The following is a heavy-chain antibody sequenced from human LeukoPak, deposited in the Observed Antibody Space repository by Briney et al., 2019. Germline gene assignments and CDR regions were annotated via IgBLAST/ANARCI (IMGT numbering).Heavy chain of an antibody. D-gene: IGHD3-10*01. CDR2: ISSSSTYI. V-gene: IGHV3-21*01. J-gene: IGHJ4*02. CDR1: GFAFSSYN. Sequence: GGSLRLSCAASGFAFSSYNMNGVRQAPGKGLEWVSSISSSSTYIYYADSVKGRFTISRDNARNSLYLQMNSLRAEDTAVYYCARDLSGSGTLLDYWGQGTLVTVSS. CDR3: ARDLSGSGTLLDY.